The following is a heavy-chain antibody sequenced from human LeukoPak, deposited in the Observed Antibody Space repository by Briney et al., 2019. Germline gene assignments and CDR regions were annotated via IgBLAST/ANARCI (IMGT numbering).Heavy chain of an antibody. CDR3: ARASPRRARYYYYMDV. Sequence: ASVKVSCKASGGTFSSYAISWVRQAPGQGLEWMGGIIPIFGTANYAQKFQGRVTITRNTSISTAYMELSSLRSEDTAVYYCARASPRRARYYYYMDVWGKGTTVTVSS. J-gene: IGHJ6*03. CDR2: IIPIFGTA. V-gene: IGHV1-69*05. CDR1: GGTFSSYA.